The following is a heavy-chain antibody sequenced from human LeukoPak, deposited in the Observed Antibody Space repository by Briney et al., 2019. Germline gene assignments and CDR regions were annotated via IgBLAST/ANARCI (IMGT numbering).Heavy chain of an antibody. CDR2: ISYDGSNK. Sequence: PGGSLLLSCAASGFTFSSYGMHWVRPAPGKGLEWVAVISYDGSNKYYADSVKGRFTISRDNSKNTLYLQMNSLRAEGTAVYYCARDHDYGDYADLTYWGQGTLVTVSS. CDR3: ARDHDYGDYADLTY. J-gene: IGHJ4*02. D-gene: IGHD4-17*01. CDR1: GFTFSSYG. V-gene: IGHV3-30*03.